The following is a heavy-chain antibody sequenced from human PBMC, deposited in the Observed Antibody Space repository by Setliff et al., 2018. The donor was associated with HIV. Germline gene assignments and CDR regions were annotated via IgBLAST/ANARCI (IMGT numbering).Heavy chain of an antibody. D-gene: IGHD5-12*01. CDR1: GGTFSSYA. V-gene: IGHV1-69*05. Sequence: WASVKVSCKASGGTFSSYAISWVRQAPGQGLEWMGGIIPIFGTANYAQKFQGRVTITTDESTSTAYMELSSLRSEDTAVYYCAIGGNGYNWVLVDAFDVWGQGTMVTV. CDR2: IIPIFGTA. CDR3: AIGGNGYNWVLVDAFDV. J-gene: IGHJ3*01.